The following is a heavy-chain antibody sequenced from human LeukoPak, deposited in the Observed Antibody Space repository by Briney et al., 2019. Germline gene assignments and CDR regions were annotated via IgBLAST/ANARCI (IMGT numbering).Heavy chain of an antibody. CDR3: TTGPARELLWFGEYIDY. Sequence: GGSLRLSCAASGFTFSSYEMNWARQAPGKGREWVGRIKSKTDGGTTDYAAPVKGRFTISREDSKNTLYLQMNSLKAEDTAVYYCTTGPARELLWFGEYIDYWGQGTLVTVSS. CDR1: GFTFSSYE. J-gene: IGHJ4*02. D-gene: IGHD3-10*01. CDR2: IKSKTDGGTT. V-gene: IGHV3-15*01.